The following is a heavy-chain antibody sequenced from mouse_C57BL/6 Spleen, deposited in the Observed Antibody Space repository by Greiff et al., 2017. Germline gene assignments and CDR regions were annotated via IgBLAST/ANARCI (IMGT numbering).Heavy chain of an antibody. CDR2: FYPGSGSI. CDR1: GYTFTEYT. J-gene: IGHJ3*01. V-gene: IGHV1-62-2*01. D-gene: IGHD2-12*01. CDR3: ARHEDYDSPFAY. Sequence: QAQLQPSGAELVQPGASVKLSCKASGYTFTEYTIHWVKQRSGQGLVWIGGFYPGSGSIKYNEKFTEKATLTADKSSITLYMELSRLTSEDSAVYFFARHEDYDSPFAYWGQETLVTVSA.